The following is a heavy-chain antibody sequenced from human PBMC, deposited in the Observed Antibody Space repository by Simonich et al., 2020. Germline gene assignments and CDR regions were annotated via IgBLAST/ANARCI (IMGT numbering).Heavy chain of an antibody. CDR3: ARDAAGDY. J-gene: IGHJ4*02. Sequence: EVQLVESGGGLVKPGGSLRLSCAASGFTFSSYRMNWVRQAPGKGVEWASSISSSSSYIYYADSVKGRFTISRDNAKTSLYLQMNSLRAEDTAVYYCARDAAGDYWGQGTLVTVSS. V-gene: IGHV3-21*01. D-gene: IGHD6-13*01. CDR2: ISSSSSYI. CDR1: GFTFSSYR.